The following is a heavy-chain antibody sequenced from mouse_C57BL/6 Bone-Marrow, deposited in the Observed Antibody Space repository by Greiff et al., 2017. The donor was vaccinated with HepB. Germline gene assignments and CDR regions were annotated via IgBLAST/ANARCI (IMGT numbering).Heavy chain of an antibody. V-gene: IGHV3-1*01. Sequence: EVKLVESGPGMVKPSQSLSLTCTVTGYSITSGYDWHWIRHFPGNKLEWMGYISYSGSTNYNPSLKSRISITHDISKNHFFLKLNSVTTEDTATYYCARGSNSWFAYWGQGTLVTVSA. CDR3: ARGSNSWFAY. J-gene: IGHJ3*01. CDR1: GYSITSGYD. CDR2: ISYSGST. D-gene: IGHD2-5*01.